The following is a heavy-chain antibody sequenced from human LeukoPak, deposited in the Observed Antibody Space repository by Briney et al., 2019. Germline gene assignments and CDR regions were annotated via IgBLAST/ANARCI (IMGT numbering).Heavy chain of an antibody. CDR1: GGSISSSSYY. D-gene: IGHD2-15*01. V-gene: IGHV4-39*07. CDR3: ARVGDCSVDSNCYHFADWFDP. CDR2: IYYSGST. Sequence: SETLSLTCTVAGGSISSSSYYWGWIRQPPGKGLEWFGSIYYSGSTHYNPSLKSRVTISVDTSKNQFSLKLSSVTAADTAMYYCARVGDCSVDSNCYHFADWFDPWGQGTLVTVSS. J-gene: IGHJ5*02.